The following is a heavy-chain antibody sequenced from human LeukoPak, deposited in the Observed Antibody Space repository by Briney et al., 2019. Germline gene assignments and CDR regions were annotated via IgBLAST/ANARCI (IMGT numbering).Heavy chain of an antibody. CDR1: GYTFTSYY. J-gene: IGHJ4*02. D-gene: IGHD3-16*01. V-gene: IGHV1-46*01. CDR2: TNPSGGGT. Sequence: GASVKVSCKASGYTFTSYYMHWVRQAPGQGLEWMAITNPSGGGTTYAQNFQGRVTMTSDTSTSTVSMELSSLRSEDTAVYYCAREGEAYYFDYWGQGTLVTVSS. CDR3: AREGEAYYFDY.